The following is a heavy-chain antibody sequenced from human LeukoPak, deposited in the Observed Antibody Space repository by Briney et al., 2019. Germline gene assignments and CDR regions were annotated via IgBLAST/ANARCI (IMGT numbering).Heavy chain of an antibody. V-gene: IGHV3-30-3*01. CDR3: ARDFSAALVWYFAL. CDR2: ISYDGGKK. Sequence: GGSLRLSCAASAVTVSSNHMSWVRHAPGKGLEWVAFISYDGGKKFYADSVTGRFTISRDNSRNTLYLHMNSPSAEDTAVYYCARDFSAALVWYFALWGRGTLVTVSS. CDR1: AVTVSSNH. J-gene: IGHJ2*01. D-gene: IGHD6-13*01.